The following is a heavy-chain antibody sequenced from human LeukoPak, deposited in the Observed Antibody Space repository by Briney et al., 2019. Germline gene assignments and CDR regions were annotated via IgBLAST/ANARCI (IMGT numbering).Heavy chain of an antibody. D-gene: IGHD1-1*01. J-gene: IGHJ4*02. CDR3: SKDLTPNTNDWNGRLDY. Sequence: GGSLRLSCEVSGFTFSSYAMSWVRQAPGTGLEWVSFVSGSGGSTYYADSVTGRFIISRDNAKNTLYLQMRGLRAQDTAVYYCSKDLTPNTNDWNGRLDYWGQGALVTVSS. CDR2: VSGSGGST. CDR1: GFTFSSYA. V-gene: IGHV3-23*01.